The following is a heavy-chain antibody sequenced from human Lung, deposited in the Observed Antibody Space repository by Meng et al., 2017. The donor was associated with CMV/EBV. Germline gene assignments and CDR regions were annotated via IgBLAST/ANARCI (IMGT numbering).Heavy chain of an antibody. D-gene: IGHD2/OR15-2a*01. CDR2: LIPVLNKA. J-gene: IGHJ4*02. CDR3: ARGRGNQPLFDF. V-gene: IGHV1-69*10. CDR1: GGSFSTYT. Sequence: QVQLVQAGAEVSKPGASVKVACKTSGGSFSTYTFSWVRQAPGQGLEWMGGLIPVLNKAKSAPRFQDRVTFTADETTTTAYMELSSLTFEGTAVYFCARGRGNQPLFDFWGQGTLVTVSS.